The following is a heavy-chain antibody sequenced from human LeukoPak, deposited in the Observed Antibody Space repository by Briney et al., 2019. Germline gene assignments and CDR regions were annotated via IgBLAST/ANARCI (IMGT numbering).Heavy chain of an antibody. J-gene: IGHJ6*03. CDR3: AKEGLKGGTYYYYYYMDV. CDR2: ISGSGGST. D-gene: IGHD1-1*01. CDR1: GFTFSSYA. V-gene: IGHV3-23*01. Sequence: PGGSLRLSCAASGFTFSSYAMSWVRQAPGKGLEWVSAISGSGGSTYYADSVKGQFTISRDNSKNTLYLQMNSLRAEDTAVYYCAKEGLKGGTYYYYYYMDVWGKGTTVTVSS.